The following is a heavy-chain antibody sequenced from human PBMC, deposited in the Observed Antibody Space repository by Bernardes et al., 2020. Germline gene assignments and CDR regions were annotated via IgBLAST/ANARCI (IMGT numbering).Heavy chain of an antibody. Sequence: SATLSLTCTVSGGSISSYYWTWIRQPPGKGLEWIGYIYYSGSTSYNPSLKSRVTISVDKSKNQFSLKLSSVTAADTAVYYCARASNWFDPWGQGTLVTVSS. CDR3: ARASNWFDP. J-gene: IGHJ5*02. CDR1: GGSISSYY. CDR2: IYYSGST. V-gene: IGHV4-59*01.